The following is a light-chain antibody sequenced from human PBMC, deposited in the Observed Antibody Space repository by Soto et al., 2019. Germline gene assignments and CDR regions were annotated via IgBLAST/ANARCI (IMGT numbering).Light chain of an antibody. J-gene: IGKJ1*01. V-gene: IGKV3-20*01. CDR2: GAS. CDR3: QQYGISPLT. CDR1: QSVSSSY. Sequence: DSVLRQSPGTVSLSPGERATLSCRASQSVSSSYLAWYQQKPGQAPRLLIYGASSRATGIPDRFSGSGCGTDFTLTISRLEPEDFSVYYCQQYGISPLTFGQGTKVEIK.